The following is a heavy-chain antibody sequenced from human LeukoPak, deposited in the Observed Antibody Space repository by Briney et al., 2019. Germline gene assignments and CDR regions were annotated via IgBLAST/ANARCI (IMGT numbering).Heavy chain of an antibody. D-gene: IGHD4-17*01. Sequence: GESLRLSCAASGFTFSSYAMSWVRQAPGKGLEWVSAISSTGGNTYHADSVKGRFTISRDNSKNTLYLQMNSLRVEDTAVYYCARRGESTNYGDYRFDSWGQGTLVIVSS. V-gene: IGHV3-23*01. CDR2: ISSTGGNT. J-gene: IGHJ4*02. CDR1: GFTFSSYA. CDR3: ARRGESTNYGDYRFDS.